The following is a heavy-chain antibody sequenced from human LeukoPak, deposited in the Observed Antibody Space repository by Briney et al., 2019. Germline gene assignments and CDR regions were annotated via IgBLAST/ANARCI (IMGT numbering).Heavy chain of an antibody. CDR1: GFTFSSYE. CDR3: ARDRQYCGGACYSGYFDY. Sequence: GGSLRLSCAASGFTFSSYEMNWVRQAPGKGLEWVSYISSRGSTKYYAAPVKGRFTISRDNAKNSLYLQMNSLRAEDTAVYYCARDRQYCGGACYSGYFDYWGQGTLVTVSS. V-gene: IGHV3-48*03. D-gene: IGHD2-21*02. CDR2: ISSRGSTK. J-gene: IGHJ4*02.